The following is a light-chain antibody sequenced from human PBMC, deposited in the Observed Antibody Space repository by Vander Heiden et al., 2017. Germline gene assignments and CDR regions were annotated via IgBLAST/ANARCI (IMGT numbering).Light chain of an antibody. CDR2: SNN. CDR1: SSNIGSNT. Sequence: QSVLTHPPPASGPPGQRVTISCSGSSSNIGSNTVNWYQQLPGTAPKLLIYSNNQRPSGVPDRFSGSKSGTSASLAISGLQSEDEADYYCAAWDDSLNGRVFGTGTKVTVL. J-gene: IGLJ1*01. CDR3: AAWDDSLNGRV. V-gene: IGLV1-44*01.